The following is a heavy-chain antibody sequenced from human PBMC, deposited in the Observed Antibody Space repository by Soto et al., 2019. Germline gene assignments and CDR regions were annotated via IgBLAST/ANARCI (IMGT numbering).Heavy chain of an antibody. V-gene: IGHV3-23*01. CDR3: AKGYYDILTGPFDY. Sequence: PGGSLRLSCAASGFTFSSYAMSWVRQAPGKGLEWVSAISGSGGSTYYADSVKGRFTISRDNSKNTLYPQMNSLRAEDTAVYYCAKGYYDILTGPFDYWGQGTLVTVSS. J-gene: IGHJ4*02. CDR2: ISGSGGST. CDR1: GFTFSSYA. D-gene: IGHD3-9*01.